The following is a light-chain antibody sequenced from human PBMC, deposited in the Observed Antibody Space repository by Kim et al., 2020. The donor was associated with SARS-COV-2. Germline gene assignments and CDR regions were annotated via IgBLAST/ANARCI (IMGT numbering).Light chain of an antibody. Sequence: QSALTQPASVSGSPGQSITISCTGTSSDIGGYDYVSWYQQHPGKAPKLMFYDVTYRPSGVSNRFSGAKSGNTASLTISGLQAEDEADYYCSSKTSSSTRVFGGGTQLTVL. V-gene: IGLV2-14*03. CDR1: SSDIGGYDY. J-gene: IGLJ3*02. CDR3: SSKTSSSTRV. CDR2: DVT.